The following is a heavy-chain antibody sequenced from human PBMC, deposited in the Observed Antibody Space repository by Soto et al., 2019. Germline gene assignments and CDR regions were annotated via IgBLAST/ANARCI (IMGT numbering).Heavy chain of an antibody. D-gene: IGHD3-10*01. CDR3: ARVLGITMVRGVILGGMDV. J-gene: IGHJ6*02. CDR1: GFTFSSYG. Sequence: QVQLVESGGGVVQPGRSLRLSCAASGFTFSSYGMHWVRQAPGKGLEWVAVIWYDGSNKYYADSVKGRFTISRDNSKNTLYLQMNSLRAEDPAVYYCARVLGITMVRGVILGGMDVWGQGTTVTVSS. V-gene: IGHV3-33*01. CDR2: IWYDGSNK.